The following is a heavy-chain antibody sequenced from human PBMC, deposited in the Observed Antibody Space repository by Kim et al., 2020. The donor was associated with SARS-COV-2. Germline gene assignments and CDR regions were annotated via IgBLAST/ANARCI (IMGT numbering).Heavy chain of an antibody. CDR1: GGTFSSYA. J-gene: IGHJ4*02. D-gene: IGHD6-19*01. CDR3: ATSIAVAGRVPFDY. CDR2: IIPIFGTA. V-gene: IGHV1-69*13. Sequence: SVKVSCKASGGTFSSYAISWVRQAPGQGLEWMGGIIPIFGTANYAQKFQGRVTITADESTSTAYMELSSLISEDTAVYYCATSIAVAGRVPFDYWGQGTLVTVSS.